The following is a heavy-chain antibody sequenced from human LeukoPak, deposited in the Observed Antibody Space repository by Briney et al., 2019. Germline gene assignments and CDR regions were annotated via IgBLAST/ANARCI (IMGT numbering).Heavy chain of an antibody. J-gene: IGHJ2*01. V-gene: IGHV4-38-2*02. Sequence: SETLSLTCTVSGYSISSGYYWGWIRQPPGKGLEWIGSIYHSGSTYYIPSLKSRVTISVDTSKNQFSLKLSSVTAADTAVYYCARVYYSNSYDYWYFDLWGRGTLVTVSS. D-gene: IGHD6-13*01. CDR2: IYHSGST. CDR1: GYSISSGYY. CDR3: ARVYYSNSYDYWYFDL.